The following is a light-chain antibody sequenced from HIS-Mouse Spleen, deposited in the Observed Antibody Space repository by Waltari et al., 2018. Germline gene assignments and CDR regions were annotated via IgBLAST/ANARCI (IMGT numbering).Light chain of an antibody. CDR1: SSHGGGYYY. V-gene: IGLV2-14*03. J-gene: IGLJ2*01. CDR2: DVS. Sequence: QSALTQPASVSGSPGQSITISCTGTSSHGGGYYYCSWYQQHPGKAPKLMIYDVSNRPSGVSNRFSGSKSGNTASLTISGLQAEDEADYYCSSYTSSSFNVVFGGGTKLTVL. CDR3: SSYTSSSFNVV.